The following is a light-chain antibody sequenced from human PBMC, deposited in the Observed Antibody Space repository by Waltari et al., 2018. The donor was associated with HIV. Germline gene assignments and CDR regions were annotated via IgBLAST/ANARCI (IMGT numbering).Light chain of an antibody. V-gene: IGKV2-28*01. J-gene: IGKJ1*01. CDR3: MQALQTPWT. CDR1: QSLLYSNGYNY. CDR2: LGS. Sequence: DIVMTQSPLSLPVTPGEPASISCRSSQSLLYSNGYNYLDWYLQKPGQSPQLLIYLGSSRASGVPDRFSGSGSGTDFTLKISRVEAEDAGVYYCMQALQTPWTFGQGTKVEIK.